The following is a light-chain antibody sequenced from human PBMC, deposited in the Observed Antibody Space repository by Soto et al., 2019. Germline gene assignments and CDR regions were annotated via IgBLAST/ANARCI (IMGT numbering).Light chain of an antibody. J-gene: IGKJ2*01. CDR2: GAS. V-gene: IGKV3-15*01. Sequence: EIVMTQSPATLSVSPGERATLSCRASQSVTDNLAWYQHKPGQAPRLLIYGASTRATGIPARFSGSGSGTEFTLTISSLQSEDFALYYCQQSNNWPYTFGQGTKLEIK. CDR1: QSVTDN. CDR3: QQSNNWPYT.